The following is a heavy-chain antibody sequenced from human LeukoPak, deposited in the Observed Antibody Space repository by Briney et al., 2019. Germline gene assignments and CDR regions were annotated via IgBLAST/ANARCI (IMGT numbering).Heavy chain of an antibody. CDR2: ISGSGGST. Sequence: PGGSLRLSCAASGFTFSSYAMSWVRQAPGKGLEWVSAISGSGGSTYYADSVKGRFTISRDNSKNTLYLQMNSLRAEDTAVYYCANSPRFLEWLFRYWGQGTLVTVSS. D-gene: IGHD3-3*01. V-gene: IGHV3-23*01. CDR1: GFTFSSYA. CDR3: ANSPRFLEWLFRY. J-gene: IGHJ4*02.